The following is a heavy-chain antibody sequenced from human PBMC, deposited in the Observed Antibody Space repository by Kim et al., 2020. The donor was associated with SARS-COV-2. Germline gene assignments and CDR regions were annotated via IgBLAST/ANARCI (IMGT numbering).Heavy chain of an antibody. D-gene: IGHD3-10*02. J-gene: IGHJ4*02. CDR2: INQDGSES. CDR3: ARSVFGDNY. Sequence: SLRLSCAASGFTFSHDWMTWVRQAPGKGLEWVANINQDGSESYYVDSVKGRFTISRDNAKNSLYLQMNSLRVEDTAVYYCARSVFGDNYWGQGTLVSVS. V-gene: IGHV3-7*01. CDR1: GFTFSHDW.